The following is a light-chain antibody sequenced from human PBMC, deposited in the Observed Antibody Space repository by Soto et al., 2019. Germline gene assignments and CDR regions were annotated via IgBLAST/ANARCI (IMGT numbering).Light chain of an antibody. J-gene: IGKJ3*01. Sequence: EIVLTQSPATLSLSPGERATLSCRASQSISSYLAWYQQKPGQAPRLLIYEASNRATGTPARFSGSGSGTDFPLTISSLEPEDFAVYYCQQRSNLPPLMFGPGNKVDLK. CDR3: QQRSNLPPLM. CDR2: EAS. V-gene: IGKV3-11*01. CDR1: QSISSY.